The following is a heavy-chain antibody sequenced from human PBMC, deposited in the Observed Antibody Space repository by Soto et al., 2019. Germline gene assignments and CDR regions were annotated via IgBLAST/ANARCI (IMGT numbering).Heavy chain of an antibody. J-gene: IGHJ6*02. V-gene: IGHV4-30-2*01. CDR3: ARVAGGGLLLNGMDV. CDR1: GGSISSGGYS. D-gene: IGHD1-26*01. CDR2: IYHSGST. Sequence: SETLSLTCAVSGGSISSGGYSWSWIRQPPGKGLEWIGYIYHSGSTYYNPSLKSRVTISVDRSKNQFSLKLSSVTAADTAVYYCARVAGGGLLLNGMDVWGQGTTVTVS.